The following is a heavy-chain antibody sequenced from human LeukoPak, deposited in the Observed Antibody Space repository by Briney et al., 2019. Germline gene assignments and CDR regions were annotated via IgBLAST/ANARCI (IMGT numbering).Heavy chain of an antibody. J-gene: IGHJ4*02. CDR2: INHSGST. CDR3: ARTPVQYYDILTGYLKPGYFDY. V-gene: IGHV4-34*01. Sequence: SETLSLTCAVYGGSSSGYYWSWIRQPPGKGLEWIGEINHSGSTNYNPSLKSRVTISVDTSKNQFSLKLSSVTAADTAVYYCARTPVQYYDILTGYLKPGYFDYWGQGTLVTVSS. CDR1: GGSSSGYY. D-gene: IGHD3-9*01.